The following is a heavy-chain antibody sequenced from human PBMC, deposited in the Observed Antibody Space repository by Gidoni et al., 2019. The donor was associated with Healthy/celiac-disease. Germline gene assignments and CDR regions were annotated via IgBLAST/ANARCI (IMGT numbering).Heavy chain of an antibody. D-gene: IGHD3-22*01. CDR3: AREARVTMIVVVITGAFDI. Sequence: QVQLQESGPGLVKPPETLSLTCTVPGGSISSYYWGWIRQPAGKGLEWIGRIYTSGSTNYNPSRKSRVTMSVDTSKNQFSLKLSSVTAADTAVYYCAREARVTMIVVVITGAFDIWGQGTMVTVSS. V-gene: IGHV4-4*07. J-gene: IGHJ3*02. CDR2: IYTSGST. CDR1: GGSISSYY.